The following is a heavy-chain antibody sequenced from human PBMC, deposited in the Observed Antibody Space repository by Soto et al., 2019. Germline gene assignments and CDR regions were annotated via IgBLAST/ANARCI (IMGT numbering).Heavy chain of an antibody. CDR1: GDSIRSYY. J-gene: IGHJ6*02. V-gene: IGHV4-59*01. D-gene: IGHD5-12*01. Sequence: SETLSLTCTVSGDSIRSYYWTWIRQPPGKGLELIGYIYYSGSTRYNPTLKSRVTISVDMSKNQFSLKLSSVIAADTAVYYCARAYGGFDNGLDVWGQGTAVTVSS. CDR3: ARAYGGFDNGLDV. CDR2: IYYSGST.